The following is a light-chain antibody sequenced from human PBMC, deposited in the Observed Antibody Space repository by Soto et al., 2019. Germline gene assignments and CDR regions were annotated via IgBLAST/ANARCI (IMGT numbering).Light chain of an antibody. CDR2: DAC. V-gene: IGKV3-11*01. J-gene: IGKJ5*01. CDR3: QQRSNWPT. Sequence: EIVLTQSPATLSLSPGERATLSCRASQSVSSNLAWYQQNPGQAPRLLIYDACNRATGIPARFSGSGSGTDFTLTISSLEPEDFAVYYCQQRSNWPTFGQGTRLENK. CDR1: QSVSSN.